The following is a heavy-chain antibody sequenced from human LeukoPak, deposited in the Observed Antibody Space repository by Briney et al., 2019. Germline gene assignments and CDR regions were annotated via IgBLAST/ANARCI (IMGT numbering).Heavy chain of an antibody. Sequence: SETLSLTCTVSGGSISSYYWSWIRQPPGKGLEWIGYIYYSGSTNYNPSLKSRVTISVDTSKNQFSLKLSSVTAADTAVYYCARVGVEMATIGGFDYWGQGTLVTVSS. CDR3: ARVGVEMATIGGFDY. V-gene: IGHV4-59*12. CDR2: IYYSGST. D-gene: IGHD5-24*01. J-gene: IGHJ4*02. CDR1: GGSISSYY.